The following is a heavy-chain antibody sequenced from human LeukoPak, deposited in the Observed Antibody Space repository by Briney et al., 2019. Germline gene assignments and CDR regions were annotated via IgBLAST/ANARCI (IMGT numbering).Heavy chain of an antibody. CDR2: INHSGST. Sequence: SETLSLTRAVYGGSFSGYYWSWIRQPPGKGLEWIGEINHSGSTNYNPSLKSRVTISVDTSKNQFSLKLSSVTAADTAVYYCARGITMVRGVIKKSYYFDYWGQGTLVTVSS. CDR1: GGSFSGYY. D-gene: IGHD3-10*01. J-gene: IGHJ4*02. CDR3: ARGITMVRGVIKKSYYFDY. V-gene: IGHV4-34*01.